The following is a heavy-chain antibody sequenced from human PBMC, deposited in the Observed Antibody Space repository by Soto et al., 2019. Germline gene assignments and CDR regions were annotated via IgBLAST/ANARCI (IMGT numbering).Heavy chain of an antibody. V-gene: IGHV3-23*01. CDR1: GFTFSSYA. J-gene: IGHJ6*02. CDR2: ISGSGGST. Sequence: EVQLLESGGGLVQPGGSLRLSCAASGFTFSSYAMSWVRQAPGKGLEWVSTISGSGGSTYYPDSVKGRFTLSRDNSKNTLYLQMNSLRAEDTAVYYCAKDRRGSYYYYYAMDVWGQGTTVTVSS. CDR3: AKDRRGSYYYYYAMDV. D-gene: IGHD1-26*01.